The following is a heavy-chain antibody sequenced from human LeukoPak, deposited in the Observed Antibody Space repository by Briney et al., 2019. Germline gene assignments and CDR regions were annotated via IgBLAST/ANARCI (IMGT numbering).Heavy chain of an antibody. Sequence: SETLSLTCAVSGGSISSSNWWSWVRQPPGEGLEWIGEIYPSGSTNYNPSLKSRVTISIDKSKNQFSLNLNSVTAADTAVYYCAGTPMNWGQGTLVTVSS. V-gene: IGHV4-4*02. J-gene: IGHJ4*02. CDR3: AGTPMN. D-gene: IGHD3-22*01. CDR1: GGSISSSNW. CDR2: IYPSGST.